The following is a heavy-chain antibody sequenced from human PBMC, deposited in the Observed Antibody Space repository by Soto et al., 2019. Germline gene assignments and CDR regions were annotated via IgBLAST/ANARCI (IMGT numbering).Heavy chain of an antibody. CDR1: GYNITDNW. V-gene: IGHV1-2*02. Sequence: QVQLVQSGAEVKKPGASVRVSCKASGYNITDNWLHWMRQAPGQGLERMGWINPNSGGTDSAQRFQGGVTMTRDTSISEAYMALSSLTNDDTAVYYCARGGCINGLCPPFATWGQGTLVTVSS. J-gene: IGHJ5*02. D-gene: IGHD2-8*01. CDR2: INPNSGGT. CDR3: ARGGCINGLCPPFAT.